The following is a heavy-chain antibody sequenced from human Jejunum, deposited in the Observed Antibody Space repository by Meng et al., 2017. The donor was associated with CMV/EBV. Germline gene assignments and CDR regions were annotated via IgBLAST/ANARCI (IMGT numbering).Heavy chain of an antibody. CDR3: AKYCSGSNCYSWFDP. Sequence: QVQLVQSGAEVKKPGASVRVSCKASGYTFTDYYLQWVRQAPGQGLEWMGWINPNSGGTNYAQKFQGWVTMTSDTSISTAYMELSRLKSDDTAVYYCAKYCSGSNCYSWFDPWGQGTLVTVSS. CDR1: GYTFTDYY. V-gene: IGHV1-2*04. D-gene: IGHD2-15*01. CDR2: INPNSGGT. J-gene: IGHJ5*02.